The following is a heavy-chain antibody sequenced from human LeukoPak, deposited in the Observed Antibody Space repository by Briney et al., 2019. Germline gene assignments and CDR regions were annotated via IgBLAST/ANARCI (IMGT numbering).Heavy chain of an antibody. J-gene: IGHJ4*02. CDR1: GGSISSSSYY. Sequence: SETLSLTCTVSGGSISSSSYYWGWIRQPPGKGLEWIGSIYYSGSTYYNPSLKSRVTISVDTSKNQFSLKLSSVTAADTAVYYCARDPGQWLGLDYFDYWGQGTLVTVSS. CDR3: ARDPGQWLGLDYFDY. CDR2: IYYSGST. V-gene: IGHV4-39*07. D-gene: IGHD6-19*01.